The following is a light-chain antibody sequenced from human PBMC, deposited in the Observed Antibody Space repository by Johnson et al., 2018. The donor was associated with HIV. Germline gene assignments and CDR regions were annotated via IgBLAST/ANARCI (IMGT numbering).Light chain of an antibody. Sequence: QSVLTQPPSVSAAPGQKVTISCSGSNSNIGNNYVSWYQQLPGTAPKLLIYESTNRPSGIPDRFSGAKSGTSATLAITGLQTGDEADYYCGTWDNSLSAFYVFGTGTKVTVL. CDR2: EST. V-gene: IGLV1-51*02. J-gene: IGLJ1*01. CDR1: NSNIGNNY. CDR3: GTWDNSLSAFYV.